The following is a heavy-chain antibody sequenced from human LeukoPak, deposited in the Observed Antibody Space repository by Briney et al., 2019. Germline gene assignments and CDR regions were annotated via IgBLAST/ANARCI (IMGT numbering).Heavy chain of an antibody. Sequence: PGGSLRLSCAASGFTFSSYGMHWVRQAPGKGLEGVAFVRCDGSNKYYADSVKGRLTISRDNSKITLYLQMNSLRAEDTAVYYCAKFPGSAMPEDRVAFDIWGQGTMVTVSS. D-gene: IGHD2-2*01. J-gene: IGHJ3*02. CDR2: VRCDGSNK. V-gene: IGHV3-30*02. CDR3: AKFPGSAMPEDRVAFDI. CDR1: GFTFSSYG.